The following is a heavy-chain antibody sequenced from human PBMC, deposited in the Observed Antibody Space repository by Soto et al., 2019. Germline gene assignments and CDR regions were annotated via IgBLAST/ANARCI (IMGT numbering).Heavy chain of an antibody. CDR2: ISGSGGST. V-gene: IGHV3-23*01. Sequence: EGQLLESGGGLVQPGGSLRLSCAASGFTFSSYAMSWVRQAPGKGLEWGSAISGSGGSTYYADSVKGRFTISRDNSKNTLYLQMNSLRAEDTAVYYCAKVGIGDNWFDPWGQGTLVTVSS. D-gene: IGHD1-20*01. CDR1: GFTFSSYA. J-gene: IGHJ5*02. CDR3: AKVGIGDNWFDP.